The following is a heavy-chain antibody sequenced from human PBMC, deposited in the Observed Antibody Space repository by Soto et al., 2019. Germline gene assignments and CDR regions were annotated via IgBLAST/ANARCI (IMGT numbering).Heavy chain of an antibody. CDR1: GFTFSSYG. Sequence: PGGSLRLSCAASGFTFSSYGMHWVGQSPGKGLEWVAVISYDGSNKYYADSVKGRFTISRDNSKNTLYLQMNSLRAEDTAVYYCAKEAAARIPYYGMDVWGQGTTVTVSS. V-gene: IGHV3-30*18. J-gene: IGHJ6*02. CDR3: AKEAAARIPYYGMDV. D-gene: IGHD6-13*01. CDR2: ISYDGSNK.